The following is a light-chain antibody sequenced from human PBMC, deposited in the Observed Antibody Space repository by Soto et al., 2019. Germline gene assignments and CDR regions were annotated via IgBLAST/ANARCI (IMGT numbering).Light chain of an antibody. CDR3: LQYNSWWT. CDR1: QAIRND. V-gene: IGKV1-17*01. Sequence: DIQMTQSPSSLSASVGDGVTITCRASQAIRNDLGWYQQKPAKAPKRLIYAASSLQSGVPSRFSGSGSGTEFTLTISSLQPEDSATYFCLQYNSWWTFGQGTKVDIK. CDR2: AAS. J-gene: IGKJ1*01.